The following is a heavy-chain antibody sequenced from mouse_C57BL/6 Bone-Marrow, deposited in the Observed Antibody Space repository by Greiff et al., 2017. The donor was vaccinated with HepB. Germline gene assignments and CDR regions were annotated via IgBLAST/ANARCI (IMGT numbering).Heavy chain of an antibody. V-gene: IGHV1-55*01. J-gene: IGHJ2*01. CDR2: IYPGSGST. CDR3: ARKRITTVVAPLDY. CDR1: GYTFTSYW. D-gene: IGHD1-1*01. Sequence: QVQLQQSGAELVQPGASVKMSCKASGYTFTSYWITWVKQRPGQGLEWIGDIYPGSGSTNYNEKFKSKATLTVDTSSSTAYMQLSSLTSEDSAVYYCARKRITTVVAPLDYWGQGTTLTVSS.